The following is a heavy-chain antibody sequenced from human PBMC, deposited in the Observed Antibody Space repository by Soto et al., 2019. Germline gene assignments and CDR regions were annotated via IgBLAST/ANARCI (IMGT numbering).Heavy chain of an antibody. Sequence: GGSLRLSCAASGFTFSSYAMHWVRQAPGKGLEWVAVISYDGSNKYYADSVKGRFTISRDNSKNTLYLQMNSLRAEDTAVYYCTRGPTHGAFDIWGKGTMVTVS. V-gene: IGHV3-30-3*01. J-gene: IGHJ3*02. CDR2: ISYDGSNK. CDR3: TRGPTHGAFDI. CDR1: GFTFSSYA.